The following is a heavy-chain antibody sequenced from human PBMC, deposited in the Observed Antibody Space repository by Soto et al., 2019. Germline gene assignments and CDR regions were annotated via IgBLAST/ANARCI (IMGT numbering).Heavy chain of an antibody. J-gene: IGHJ3*02. CDR2: IYSGGST. CDR3: ATYCSSTSCYAARIAAAAEAGLAFDI. D-gene: IGHD2-2*01. V-gene: IGHV3-53*01. CDR1: GFTVSSNY. Sequence: GGSLRLSCAASGFTVSSNYMSWVRQAPGKGLEWVSVIYSGGSTYYADSVKGRFTISRDNSKNTLYLQMNSLRAEDTAVYYCATYCSSTSCYAARIAAAAEAGLAFDIWGQGTMVTVSS.